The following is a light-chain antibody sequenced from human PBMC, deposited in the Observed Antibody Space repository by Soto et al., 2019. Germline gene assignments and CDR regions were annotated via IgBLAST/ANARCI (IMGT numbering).Light chain of an antibody. CDR1: SSNIGSNT. V-gene: IGLV1-44*01. Sequence: QSVLTQPPSASGTPGQRVTISCSGSSSNIGSNTVNWYQQFPGTAPKLLIYTNNQRPSGVPDRFSGSKSGTSASLAISGLQSEDEANYFCVAWDDSLNGWVFGGGTKVTVL. J-gene: IGLJ3*02. CDR3: VAWDDSLNGWV. CDR2: TNN.